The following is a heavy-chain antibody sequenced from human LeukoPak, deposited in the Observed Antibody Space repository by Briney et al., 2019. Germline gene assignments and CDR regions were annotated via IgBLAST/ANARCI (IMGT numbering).Heavy chain of an antibody. J-gene: IGHJ4*02. V-gene: IGHV5-51*01. CDR2: IYPGDSDT. D-gene: IGHD6-19*01. Sequence: GESLKISFKGSGYRFTSYWIGWVRPMPGKGLEWMGIIYPGDSDTRYSPSFQGRVTISAAKSISTAYLQWSSLRASDTAMYYCARQAVAGTGIGYWGQGTLVTVSS. CDR3: ARQAVAGTGIGY. CDR1: GYRFTSYW.